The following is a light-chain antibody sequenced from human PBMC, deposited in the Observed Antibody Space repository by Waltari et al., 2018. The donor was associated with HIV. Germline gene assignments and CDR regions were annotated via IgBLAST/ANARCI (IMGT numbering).Light chain of an antibody. CDR2: DVS. V-gene: IGLV2-14*01. CDR3: SSYTSSSTFGV. CDR1: SRDVGGYNY. Sequence: QSALTQPASVSGSPGQSITISCTGTSRDVGGYNYVSWYQQHPGKAPKLMIYDVSKRPSGVSNRFSGSKSGNTASLTISGLQAEDEADYYCSSYTSSSTFGVFGGGTKLTVL. J-gene: IGLJ2*01.